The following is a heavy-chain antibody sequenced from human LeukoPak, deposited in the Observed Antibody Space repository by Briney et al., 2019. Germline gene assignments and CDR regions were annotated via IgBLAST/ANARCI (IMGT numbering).Heavy chain of an antibody. CDR2: IRYDGSNK. CDR3: AKDLVMVRGVSPFDY. Sequence: GGSLRLSCAASGFTFSSYGMSWVRQAPGKGLEWVAFIRYDGSNKYYADSVKGRFTISRDNSNNTLYLQMNSLRAEDTAVYYCAKDLVMVRGVSPFDYWGQGTLVTVSS. D-gene: IGHD3-10*01. V-gene: IGHV3-30*02. J-gene: IGHJ4*02. CDR1: GFTFSSYG.